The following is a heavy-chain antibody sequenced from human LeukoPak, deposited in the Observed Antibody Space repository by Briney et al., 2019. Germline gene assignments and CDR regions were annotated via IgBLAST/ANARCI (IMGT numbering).Heavy chain of an antibody. V-gene: IGHV3-30*04. CDR1: GFTFSSYA. CDR3: AKLGGKRMVRGFFGY. CDR2: ISYDGSNK. D-gene: IGHD3-10*01. Sequence: GGSLRLSCAASGFTFSSYAMHWVRQAPGKGLEWVAVISYDGSNKYYADSVKGRFTISRDNSKNTLYLQMNSLRAEDTAVYYCAKLGGKRMVRGFFGYWGQGTLVTVSS. J-gene: IGHJ4*02.